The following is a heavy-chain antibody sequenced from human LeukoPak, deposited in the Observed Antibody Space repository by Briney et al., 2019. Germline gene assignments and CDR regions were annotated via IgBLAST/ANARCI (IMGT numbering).Heavy chain of an antibody. V-gene: IGHV1-8*02. D-gene: IGHD3-22*01. CDR3: ATATHDSSGQDAFDI. CDR1: GYTFTSYG. Sequence: ASVKVSCKASGYTFTSYGINWVRQATGQGLEWMGWMNPNSGNTGYAQKFQGRVTMTRYTSISTAYMELSSLRSEDTAVYYCATATHDSSGQDAFDIWGQGTMVTVSS. J-gene: IGHJ3*02. CDR2: MNPNSGNT.